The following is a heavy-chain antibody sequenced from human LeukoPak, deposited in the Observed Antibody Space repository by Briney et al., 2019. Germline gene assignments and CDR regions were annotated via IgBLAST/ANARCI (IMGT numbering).Heavy chain of an antibody. J-gene: IGHJ3*02. Sequence: PSETLSLTCTVSGVSVSSNLYFWDWIRQPAGKGLEWLGRIYSDGTTHYNPSLSSRVIMSLDLSKNQFSLKLRSATAADTAVYYCVRYRDPYDYLPHTLDIWGQGTKVTVS. CDR1: GVSVSSNLYF. CDR3: VRYRDPYDYLPHTLDI. CDR2: IYSDGTT. D-gene: IGHD5-12*01. V-gene: IGHV4-61*02.